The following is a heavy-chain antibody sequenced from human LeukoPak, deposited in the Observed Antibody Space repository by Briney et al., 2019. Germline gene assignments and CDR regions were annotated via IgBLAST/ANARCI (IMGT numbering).Heavy chain of an antibody. CDR3: ARAKKQILAYGMDV. CDR1: GYTFTSYD. D-gene: IGHD3-3*01. Sequence: ASVKVSCKASGYTFTSYDINWVRQATGQGLEWMGWMNPNSGNTGYAQKFQGRVTMTRNTSISTAYMELSSLRSEGTAVYYCARAKKQILAYGMDVWGQGTTVTVSS. V-gene: IGHV1-8*01. CDR2: MNPNSGNT. J-gene: IGHJ6*02.